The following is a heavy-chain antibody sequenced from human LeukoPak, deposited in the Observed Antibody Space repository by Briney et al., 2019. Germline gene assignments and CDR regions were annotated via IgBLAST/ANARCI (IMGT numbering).Heavy chain of an antibody. CDR3: ASLTAFDP. Sequence: SVKVSCKASGDSFSNYAFSWVRQAPGQGFEWMGRIIPTFGVADYAQRFQGRLTITADKATSTAYMEPSSLSSDDTAVYYCASLTAFDPWGQGTLVSVSS. CDR2: IIPTFGVA. D-gene: IGHD5-18*01. V-gene: IGHV1-69*04. CDR1: GDSFSNYA. J-gene: IGHJ5*02.